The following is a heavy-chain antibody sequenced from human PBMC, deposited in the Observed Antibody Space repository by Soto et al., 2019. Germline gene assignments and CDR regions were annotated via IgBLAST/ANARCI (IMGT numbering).Heavy chain of an antibody. CDR1: GFTVSAYT. D-gene: IGHD1-26*01. CDR2: ISSDGNNK. Sequence: QVQLVESGGGVVQPGRSLRLSCAASGFTVSAYTMHWVRQAPGKGLEWVSVISSDGNNKYYTDSVKGRFTISRDTSTNTRYLQMNSLRAEDTAVYYCARGEQPLFDYWGQGTLVTVSS. CDR3: ARGEQPLFDY. J-gene: IGHJ4*02. V-gene: IGHV3-30-3*01.